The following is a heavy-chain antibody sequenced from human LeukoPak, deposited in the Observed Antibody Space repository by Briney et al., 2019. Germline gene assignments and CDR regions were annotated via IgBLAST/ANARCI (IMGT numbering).Heavy chain of an antibody. CDR3: ARMAVDIVATINYYYYGMDV. V-gene: IGHV4-34*01. CDR1: GGSFSGYY. J-gene: IGHJ6*02. CDR2: INHSGST. D-gene: IGHD5-12*01. Sequence: ASETLSLTCAVYGGSFSGYYWSWIRQPPGKGLEWIGEINHSGSTNYNPSLKSRVTISVDTSKNQFSPKLSSVTAADTAVYYCARMAVDIVATINYYYYGMDVWGQGTTVTVSS.